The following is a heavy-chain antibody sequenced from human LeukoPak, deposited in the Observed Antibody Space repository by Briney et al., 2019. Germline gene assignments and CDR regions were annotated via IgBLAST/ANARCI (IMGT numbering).Heavy chain of an antibody. V-gene: IGHV1-18*01. CDR1: GYTFTSYG. CDR2: ISAYNGNT. D-gene: IGHD3-3*01. Sequence: GASVKVSCKASGYTFTSYGISWVRQAPGQGLEWMGWISAYNGNTNYAQKLQGRVTMTTDTSTSTANMELRSLRSDDTAVYYCARGAGYYDFWSGYYPRYYYYYYMDVWGKGTTVTVSS. J-gene: IGHJ6*03. CDR3: ARGAGYYDFWSGYYPRYYYYYYMDV.